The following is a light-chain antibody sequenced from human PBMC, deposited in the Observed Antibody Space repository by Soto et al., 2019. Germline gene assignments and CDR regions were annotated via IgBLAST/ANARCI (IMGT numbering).Light chain of an antibody. J-gene: IGKJ1*01. Sequence: DIQVTQSPSSLSASVGDSVTITCPASQSITTFLKWYQQKPENAPKPLIYAASSLQTGVPSRFSGSGSGTDFTLTISSLQREEFATYYCQQAYGAAPTFGQGTKA. CDR3: QQAYGAAPT. CDR2: AAS. V-gene: IGKV1-39*01. CDR1: QSITTF.